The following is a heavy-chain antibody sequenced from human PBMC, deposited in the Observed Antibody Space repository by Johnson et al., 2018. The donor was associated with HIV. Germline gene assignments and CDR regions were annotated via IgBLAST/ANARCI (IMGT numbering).Heavy chain of an antibody. Sequence: QVQLVESGGGVVQPGRSLRLSCAASGFTFSSYAMHWVRQAPGKGLEWVAVISYDGSNKYYADSVKGRFTISRDNSKNTLYLQMNSLRAEDTAVYYCARGYCSGGSCYSEYAFDIWSQGTMVTVSS. CDR3: ARGYCSGGSCYSEYAFDI. D-gene: IGHD2-15*01. CDR2: ISYDGSNK. V-gene: IGHV3-30-3*01. J-gene: IGHJ3*02. CDR1: GFTFSSYA.